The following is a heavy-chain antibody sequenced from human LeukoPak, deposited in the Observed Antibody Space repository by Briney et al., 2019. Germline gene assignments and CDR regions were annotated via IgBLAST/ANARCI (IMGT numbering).Heavy chain of an antibody. Sequence: PSETLSLTCTVSGGSISSGSYYWSWIRQPAGKGLEWIGRIYTSGSTNYNPSLKSRVTISVDTSKNQFSLKLSSVTAADTAVYYCARGNDYYDSSGYYASWGQGTLVTVSS. CDR2: IYTSGST. CDR3: ARGNDYYDSSGYYAS. V-gene: IGHV4-61*02. CDR1: GGSISSGSYY. J-gene: IGHJ5*02. D-gene: IGHD3-22*01.